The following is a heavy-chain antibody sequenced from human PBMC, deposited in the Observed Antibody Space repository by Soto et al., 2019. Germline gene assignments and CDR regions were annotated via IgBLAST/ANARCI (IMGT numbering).Heavy chain of an antibody. D-gene: IGHD1-26*01. CDR1: GFTFSNYA. Sequence: GGSLRLSCAASGFTFSNYAMSWVRQAPGKGLEWISALPERGSSPYYADSVKGRFTISRDNSKNTLHLQMNSLRAEDTAVYYCAKMASGSYGPNPGMDVWGQGATVTVSS. J-gene: IGHJ6*02. V-gene: IGHV3-23*01. CDR3: AKMASGSYGPNPGMDV. CDR2: LPERGSSP.